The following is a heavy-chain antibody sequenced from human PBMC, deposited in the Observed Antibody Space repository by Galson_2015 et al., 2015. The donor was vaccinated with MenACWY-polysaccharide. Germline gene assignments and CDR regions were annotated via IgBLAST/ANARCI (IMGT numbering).Heavy chain of an antibody. CDR3: VRGGAGWETDCR. CDR1: GFTFIKNW. CDR2: ISLDGTTK. V-gene: IGHV3-7*01. Sequence: SLRLSCAASGFTFIKNWMTWVRQAPGKGLEWVANISLDGTTKYYVGSVRGRFTISRDNADNLLFLQLNSLRAEDTALSYCVRGGAGWETDCRWGQGTLVTVSS. D-gene: IGHD2-21*02. J-gene: IGHJ4*02.